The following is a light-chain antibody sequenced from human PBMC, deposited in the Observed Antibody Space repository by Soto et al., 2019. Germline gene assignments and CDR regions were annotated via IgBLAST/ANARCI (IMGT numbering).Light chain of an antibody. J-gene: IGLJ1*01. CDR3: QSYDGSLSGFYV. V-gene: IGLV1-40*01. CDR2: GNS. CDR1: SSNIGAGYD. Sequence: VLTQPPTGSGVQGESLSISCTRSSSNIGAGYDVHWYQQLPGTAPKLLIYGNSNRPSGVPDRFSGSKSGTSASLAITGLQAEDEADYYCQSYDGSLSGFYVFGTVTKFTVL.